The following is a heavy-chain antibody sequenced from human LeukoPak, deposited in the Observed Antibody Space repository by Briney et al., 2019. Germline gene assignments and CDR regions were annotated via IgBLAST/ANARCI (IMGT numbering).Heavy chain of an antibody. CDR2: IYYSGST. J-gene: IGHJ4*02. Sequence: SETLSLTCAVSGGSMSSGAYSWSWIRQPPGKGLEWIGYIYYSGSTYYNPSLKSRVTISVDTSKSQFSLKLSSVTAADTAVYYCARGGTAEYYFDYWGQGTLVTVSS. CDR3: ARGGTAEYYFDY. V-gene: IGHV4-30-4*07. D-gene: IGHD1-1*01. CDR1: GGSMSSGAYS.